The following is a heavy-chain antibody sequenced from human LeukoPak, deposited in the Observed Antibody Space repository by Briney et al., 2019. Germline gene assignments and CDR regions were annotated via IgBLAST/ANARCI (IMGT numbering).Heavy chain of an antibody. D-gene: IGHD3-10*01. CDR1: GGSISSYY. CDR2: IYYSGST. Sequence: SETLSLTCTVSGGSISSYYWSWIRQPPGKGLEWIGHIYYSGSTNYNPSLKSRVTISVDRSKNQFSLRLTSVTAANTAVYYCARAGPWQIDPWGQGTLVTVSS. V-gene: IGHV4-59*01. CDR3: ARAGPWQIDP. J-gene: IGHJ5*02.